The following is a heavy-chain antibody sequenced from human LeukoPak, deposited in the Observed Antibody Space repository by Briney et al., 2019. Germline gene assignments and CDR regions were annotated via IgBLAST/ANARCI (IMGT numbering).Heavy chain of an antibody. CDR2: TYYRSKWYN. V-gene: IGHV6-1*01. J-gene: IGHJ4*02. CDR1: GNSVSSNSAA. D-gene: IGHD2-15*01. Sequence: SQTLSLTCAISGNSVSSNSAAWNWIRQSPSRGLEWLGRTYYRSKWYNDYAVSVKSRITINPDTSKNQFSLLLNSVTPEDTAVYYCARSIVAVVAALDYWGQGTLVTVSS. CDR3: ARSIVAVVAALDY.